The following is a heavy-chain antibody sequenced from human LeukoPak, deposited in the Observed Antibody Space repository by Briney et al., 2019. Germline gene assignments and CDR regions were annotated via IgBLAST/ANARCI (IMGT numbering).Heavy chain of an antibody. Sequence: PGGPLRLSCAASGFTFSSYSMNWVRQAPGKGLEWVSYISSCSSTIYYADSVKGRFTISRDNAKNSLYLQMNSLRAEDTAVYYCARDRVGATTNFDYWGQGTLVTVSS. CDR3: ARDRVGATTNFDY. V-gene: IGHV3-48*01. CDR1: GFTFSSYS. D-gene: IGHD1-26*01. J-gene: IGHJ4*02. CDR2: ISSCSSTI.